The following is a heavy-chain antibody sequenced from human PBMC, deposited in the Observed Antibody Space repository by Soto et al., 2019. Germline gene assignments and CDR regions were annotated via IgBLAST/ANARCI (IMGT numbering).Heavy chain of an antibody. V-gene: IGHV3-66*01. Sequence: EVQLVESGGGLVQPGGSLRLSCAASGFTVSTKYMSWVRQAPGKGLEWVSDIYSGGSTFYADSVRGRFTISRDNSKNTVNLQMNSLRAEDPAGYYCARDPWAADYWGQGTLVTVSS. CDR2: IYSGGST. CDR3: ARDPWAADY. D-gene: IGHD3-16*01. J-gene: IGHJ4*02. CDR1: GFTVSTKY.